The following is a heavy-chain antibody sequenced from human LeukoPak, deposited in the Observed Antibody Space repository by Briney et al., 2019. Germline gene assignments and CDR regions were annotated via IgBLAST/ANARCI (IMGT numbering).Heavy chain of an antibody. CDR2: ISASGGST. V-gene: IGHV3-23*01. J-gene: IGHJ4*02. CDR1: GFTFSSYA. Sequence: GESLKISCAASGFTFSSYAMSWVRQAPGKGLEWVSAISASGGSTYYADSVKGRFTISRDNSKNTLYLQMNSLRAEDTAVYYCAKLFVVVPAASYYFDYWGQGTLVTVSS. D-gene: IGHD2-2*01. CDR3: AKLFVVVPAASYYFDY.